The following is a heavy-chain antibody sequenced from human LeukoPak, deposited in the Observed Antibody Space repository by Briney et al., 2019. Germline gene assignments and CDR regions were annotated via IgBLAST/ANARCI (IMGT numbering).Heavy chain of an antibody. CDR1: GGSSSSGSHF. J-gene: IGHJ3*02. CDR3: ARERRTTVTMSNAFDI. D-gene: IGHD4-17*01. V-gene: IGHV4-61*10. CDR2: IYFSGST. Sequence: PSETLSLTCTVSGGSSSSGSHFWSWIRQPAGKGLEWIGRIYFSGSTSYNPSLKSRVTISVDTSRNQFSLKLSSVTAADTAVYYCARERRTTVTMSNAFDIWGQGTMVTVSS.